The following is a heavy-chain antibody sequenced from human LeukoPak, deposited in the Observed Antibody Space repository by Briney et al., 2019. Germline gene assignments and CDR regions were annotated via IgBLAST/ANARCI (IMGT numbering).Heavy chain of an antibody. V-gene: IGHV3-74*01. D-gene: IGHD3-10*01. Sequence: GGSLRLSCAASGFTFSSHWMHWVRQAPGKGLVWVSRINSDGSSTSYADSVKGRFTISRDNAKTTLYLRINSLRAEDTAVYYCARGPPYGSGSYYPGDYWGQGTLVTVSS. J-gene: IGHJ4*02. CDR2: INSDGSST. CDR3: ARGPPYGSGSYYPGDY. CDR1: GFTFSSHW.